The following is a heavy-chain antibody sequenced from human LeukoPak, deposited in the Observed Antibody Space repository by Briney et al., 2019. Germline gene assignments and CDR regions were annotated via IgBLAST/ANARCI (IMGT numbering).Heavy chain of an antibody. Sequence: PGRSLRLSCAASGFPFSSYGIHWVRQAPGKGLEWVAVISHEGSYQTYADSVKGRFTISRDNSKNMVFLQMNSLSAEDTAVYYCARTREQWQVLDYWGQGTLVTVSS. V-gene: IGHV3-30*03. CDR2: ISHEGSYQ. CDR1: GFPFSSYG. J-gene: IGHJ4*02. CDR3: ARTREQWQVLDY. D-gene: IGHD6-19*01.